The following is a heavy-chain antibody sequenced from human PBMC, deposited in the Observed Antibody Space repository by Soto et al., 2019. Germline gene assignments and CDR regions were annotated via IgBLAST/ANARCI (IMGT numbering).Heavy chain of an antibody. Sequence: ASVKVSCKASGYILADYFMHWVRQAPGQGLEWMGWIRPNSGGTNYAQKFEGRVTMTRDTSISTAYMELGRLRSDDTAVYYCARGLYCSSTTCPEGGWFDPWGQGTLVTSPQ. D-gene: IGHD2-2*01. J-gene: IGHJ5*02. CDR3: ARGLYCSSTTCPEGGWFDP. CDR2: IRPNSGGT. CDR1: GYILADYF. V-gene: IGHV1-2*02.